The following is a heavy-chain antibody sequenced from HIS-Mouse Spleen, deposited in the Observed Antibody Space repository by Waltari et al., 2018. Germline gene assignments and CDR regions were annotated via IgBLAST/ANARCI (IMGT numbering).Heavy chain of an antibody. CDR2: IYYSGST. D-gene: IGHD6-13*01. V-gene: IGHV4-39*07. CDR1: GGSISSICHN. Sequence: QLQLHESGPGLVKPSETLSLPCTVSGGSISSICHNGGWFRHPPGKGLEWIGSIYYSGSTYYNPSLKSRVTISVDTSKNQFSLKLSSVTAADTAVYYCAREIPYSSSWYDWYFDLLGRGTLVTVSS. CDR3: AREIPYSSSWYDWYFDL. J-gene: IGHJ2*01.